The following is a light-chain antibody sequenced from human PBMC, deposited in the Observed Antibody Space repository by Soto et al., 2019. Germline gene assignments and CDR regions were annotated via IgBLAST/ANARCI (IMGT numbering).Light chain of an antibody. CDR1: SSNIGSDT. V-gene: IGLV1-44*01. J-gene: IGLJ1*01. Sequence: QSVLTQPPSASGTPGQRVTISCSGGSSNIGSDTVNWYQHLPGTAPKLLIYTNNQRPSGVPDRFSGSKSGTSASLTISGLQSEDEAEYYCASWDDSLNGYVFGTGTKATVL. CDR2: TNN. CDR3: ASWDDSLNGYV.